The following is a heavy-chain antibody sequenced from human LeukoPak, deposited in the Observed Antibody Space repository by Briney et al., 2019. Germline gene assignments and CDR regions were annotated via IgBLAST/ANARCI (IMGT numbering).Heavy chain of an antibody. CDR2: ISYDGSNK. D-gene: IGHD6-13*01. CDR3: VKSLTKGVKDSSSWF. Sequence: PGGSLRLSCAASGFTFSSYGMHWVRQAPGKGLEWVAVISYDGSNKYYADSVKGRFTISRDNSKNTLYLQMNSLRAEDTAVYYCVKSLTKGVKDSSSWFWGQGTLVTVSS. J-gene: IGHJ4*02. CDR1: GFTFSSYG. V-gene: IGHV3-30*18.